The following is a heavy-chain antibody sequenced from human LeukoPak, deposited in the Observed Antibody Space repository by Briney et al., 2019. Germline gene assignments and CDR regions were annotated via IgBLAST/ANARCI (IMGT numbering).Heavy chain of an antibody. CDR3: ARGGLLRFFDY. D-gene: IGHD1-26*01. V-gene: IGHV1-69*02. CDR2: IIPILGIA. CDR1: GGTFSSYT. Sequence: GASVKVSCKASGGTFSSYTISCVRQAPGQRLEWMGRIIPILGIANYAQKFQGRVTITADKSTSTAYMELSSLRSEDTAVYYCARGGLLRFFDYWGQGTLVTVSS. J-gene: IGHJ4*02.